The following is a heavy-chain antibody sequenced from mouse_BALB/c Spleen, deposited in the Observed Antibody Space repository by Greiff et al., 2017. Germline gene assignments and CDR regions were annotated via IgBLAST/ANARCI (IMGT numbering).Heavy chain of an antibody. CDR2: ISSGGSYT. Sequence: EVMLVESGGGLVKPGGSLKLSCAASGFTFSSYAMSWVRQSPEKRLEWVAEISSGGSYTYYPDTVTGRFTISRDNAKNTLYLEMSSLRSEDTAMYYCAREKDGYYGAMDYWGQGTSVTVSS. CDR3: AREKDGYYGAMDY. CDR1: GFTFSSYA. J-gene: IGHJ4*01. D-gene: IGHD2-3*01. V-gene: IGHV5-9-4*01.